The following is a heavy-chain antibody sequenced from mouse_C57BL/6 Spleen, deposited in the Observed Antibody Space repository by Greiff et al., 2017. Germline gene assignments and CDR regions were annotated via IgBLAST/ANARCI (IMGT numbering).Heavy chain of an antibody. J-gene: IGHJ2*01. CDR3: ARWGEKYYFDY. V-gene: IGHV1-50*01. Sequence: QVQLQQPGAELVKPGASVKLSCKASGYTFTSYWMQWVKQRPGQGLEWIGEIDPSDSYTNYNQKFKGKATLTVDTSSSTAYMQLSSLTSEDSAVYYCARWGEKYYFDYWGQGTTLTVAS. CDR1: GYTFTSYW. CDR2: IDPSDSYT.